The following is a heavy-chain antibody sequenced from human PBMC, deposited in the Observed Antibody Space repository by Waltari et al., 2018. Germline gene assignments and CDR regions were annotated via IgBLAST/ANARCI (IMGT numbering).Heavy chain of an antibody. CDR2: SYYSGRT. Sequence: QLQLQESGPGLVKPSETLSLTCTVSGGSISSSSYYWGGIRQPPGKGLEGIGSSYYSGRTSYNPALKGLVTISVDTSKNQFSLTLSSVTAADTAVYYCATRRSAGTDYWGQGTLVTVSS. J-gene: IGHJ4*02. V-gene: IGHV4-39*01. CDR3: ATRRSAGTDY. CDR1: GGSISSSSYY. D-gene: IGHD6-13*01.